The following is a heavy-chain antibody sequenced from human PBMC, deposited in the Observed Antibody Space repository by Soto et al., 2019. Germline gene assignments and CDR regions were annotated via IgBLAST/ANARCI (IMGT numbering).Heavy chain of an antibody. V-gene: IGHV3-48*03. J-gene: IGHJ6*02. Sequence: GGSLRLSCAASGFPFSIYEMNLVRQSPGKGLEWVSYISSSGSTIYYADSVKGRFTISRDNAKNSLYLQMNSLRAEDTAVYYCASSSRYYDYGMDVWGQGTTVTVSS. D-gene: IGHD6-25*01. CDR1: GFPFSIYE. CDR3: ASSSRYYDYGMDV. CDR2: ISSSGSTI.